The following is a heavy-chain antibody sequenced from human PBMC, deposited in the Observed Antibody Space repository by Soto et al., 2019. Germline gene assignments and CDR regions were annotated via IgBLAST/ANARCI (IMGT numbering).Heavy chain of an antibody. CDR2: IIPIFGTA. Sequence: WASVKVSCKASGGTFSSYAISWVRQAPGQGLEWMGGIIPIFGTANYAQKFQGRVTITADESTSTAYMELSSLRSEDTAVYYCARDRAAQVRPYNWFDPWGQGTLVTVSS. J-gene: IGHJ5*02. V-gene: IGHV1-69*13. D-gene: IGHD6-6*01. CDR1: GGTFSSYA. CDR3: ARDRAAQVRPYNWFDP.